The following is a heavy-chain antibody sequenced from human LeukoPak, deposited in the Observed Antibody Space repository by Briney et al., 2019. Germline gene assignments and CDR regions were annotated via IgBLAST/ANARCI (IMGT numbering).Heavy chain of an antibody. J-gene: IGHJ4*02. V-gene: IGHV3-23*01. D-gene: IGHD3-10*01. CDR1: GFTFSSYA. CDR3: AKDVRWFAGEKSLDY. CDR2: ISGSGGST. Sequence: GGSLRLSCAASGFTFSSYAMSWVRQAPGKGLEWVSAISGSGGSTYYADSVKGRFTIFRDNSKNTLYLQMNSLRAEDTAVYYCAKDVRWFAGEKSLDYWGQGTLVTVSS.